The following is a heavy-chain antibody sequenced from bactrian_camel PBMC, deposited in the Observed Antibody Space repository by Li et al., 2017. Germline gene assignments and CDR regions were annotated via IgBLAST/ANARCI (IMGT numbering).Heavy chain of an antibody. V-gene: IGHV3S53*01. Sequence: HVQLVESGGGSVEAGGSLRLSCAAHEYLFTSYCMGWFRQAPGKEREGVAIIDEDGNTMYSDSVKGRFTISTDNANVTTYLQMNDLKTEDTGVYYCAAGFWCVDWGQGTQVTVS. J-gene: IGHJ4*01. CDR2: IDEDGNT. CDR3: AAGFWCVD. D-gene: IGHD7*01. CDR1: EYLFTSYC.